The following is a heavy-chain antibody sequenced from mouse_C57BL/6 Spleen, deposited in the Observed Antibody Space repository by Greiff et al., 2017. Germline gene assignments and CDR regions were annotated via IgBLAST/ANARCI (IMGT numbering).Heavy chain of an antibody. J-gene: IGHJ4*01. CDR1: GFSLTSYG. CDR3: AERRGSWGDYYAMDY. V-gene: IGHV2-9*01. D-gene: IGHD1-1*02. CDR2: IWGGGST. Sequence: QVQLQESGPGLVAPSQSLSISCTASGFSLTSYGVDWVRQPPGKGLEWLGVIWGGGSTNYNSALMSRLSISKDNSKSQVFLKMNRLQTDDTAMYYCAERRGSWGDYYAMDYWGQGTSVTVSS.